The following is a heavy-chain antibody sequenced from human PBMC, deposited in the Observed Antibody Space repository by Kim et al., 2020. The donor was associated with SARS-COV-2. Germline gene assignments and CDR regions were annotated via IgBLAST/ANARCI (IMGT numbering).Heavy chain of an antibody. CDR1: GGTFSSYA. D-gene: IGHD3-10*01. CDR2: IIPIFGTA. CDR3: ARASWLRATIGGYYYYGRDV. J-gene: IGHJ6*04. V-gene: IGHV1-69*13. Sequence: SVKVSCKASGGTFSSYAISWVRQAPGQGLEWMGGIIPIFGTANYAQKFQGRVTITADESTSTAYMELSSLRSEDTAVYYCARASWLRATIGGYYYYGRDVGRGNPTLTVSS.